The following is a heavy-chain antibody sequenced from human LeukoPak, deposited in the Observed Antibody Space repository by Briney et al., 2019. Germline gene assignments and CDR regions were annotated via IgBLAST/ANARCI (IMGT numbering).Heavy chain of an antibody. Sequence: SETLSLTCTVSGGSISSYYWSWIRQPPGKGLEWIGYIYYSGSTNYDPSLESRVTISVDTSKNQFSLKLSSVTAADTAVYYCARTRGYYGTSMDYWGQGTLVTVSS. J-gene: IGHJ4*02. D-gene: IGHD1-26*01. CDR3: ARTRGYYGTSMDY. V-gene: IGHV4-59*08. CDR1: GGSISSYY. CDR2: IYYSGST.